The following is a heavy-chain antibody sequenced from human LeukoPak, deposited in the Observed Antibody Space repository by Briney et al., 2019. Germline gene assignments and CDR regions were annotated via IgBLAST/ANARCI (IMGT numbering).Heavy chain of an antibody. CDR1: VGSISSYY. D-gene: IGHD3-3*01. V-gene: IGHV4-4*07. CDR3: ARDGGDFWTTRPWYFDL. CDR2: IYTSGST. Sequence: SETLSLTCTVSVGSISSYYWSWIRQPAGKGLECIGRIYTSGSTNYNPPLKSRVTMSVDTSKNQFSLKLSSVDAADTAVYYCARDGGDFWTTRPWYFDLWGRGTLVTVTS. J-gene: IGHJ2*01.